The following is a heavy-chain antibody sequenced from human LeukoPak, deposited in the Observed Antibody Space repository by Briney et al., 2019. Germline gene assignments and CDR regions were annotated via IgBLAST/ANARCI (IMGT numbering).Heavy chain of an antibody. CDR2: ISGSGGST. J-gene: IGHJ4*02. Sequence: TGGSLRLSCAASGFTFSSYAMSWVRQAPGKGLEWVSAISGSGGSTYYADSVKGRFTISRDNSKNTLHLQMNSLRAEDTAVYYCAKDREGWSSSWYVDYWGQGTLVTVSS. D-gene: IGHD6-13*01. CDR1: GFTFSSYA. CDR3: AKDREGWSSSWYVDY. V-gene: IGHV3-23*01.